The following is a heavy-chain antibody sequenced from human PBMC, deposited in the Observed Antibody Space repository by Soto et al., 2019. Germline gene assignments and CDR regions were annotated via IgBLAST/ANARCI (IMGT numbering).Heavy chain of an antibody. CDR2: INTDGSTT. Sequence: GGSLRLSCAASGFTFSTYWMHWVRQAPGKGLVWVSRINTDGSTTNYADSVKGRFTISRDSAKNTLYLQMNSLRAEDTAVYYCARDPFRVGNYWGQGTLVTVSS. CDR3: ARDPFRVGNY. D-gene: IGHD1-1*01. V-gene: IGHV3-74*01. CDR1: GFTFSTYW. J-gene: IGHJ4*02.